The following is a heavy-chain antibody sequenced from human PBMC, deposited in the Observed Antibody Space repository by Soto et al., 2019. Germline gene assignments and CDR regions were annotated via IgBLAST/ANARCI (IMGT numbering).Heavy chain of an antibody. CDR2: ISAHNGNT. CDR1: GYGFTTYG. CDR3: ARGRYGDY. D-gene: IGHD1-1*01. Sequence: QVHLVQSGAEVKKPGASVKVSCKGSGYGFTTYGITWVRQAPGQGLEWMAWISAHNGNTNYAQKLQGRVTVTRDTSTSTAYMELRSLRSDDXAVXXXARGRYGDYWGQGALVTVSS. J-gene: IGHJ4*02. V-gene: IGHV1-18*01.